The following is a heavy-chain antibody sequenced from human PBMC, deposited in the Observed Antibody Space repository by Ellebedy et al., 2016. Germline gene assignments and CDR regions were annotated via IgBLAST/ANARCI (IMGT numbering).Heavy chain of an antibody. V-gene: IGHV3-49*03. CDR3: TRDYDFWSGDYYYYGMDV. CDR1: GFTFGDYA. J-gene: IGHJ6*02. Sequence: GESLKISCTASGFTFGDYAMSWFRQAPGKGLEWVGFIRSKAYGGTTEYAASVKGRFTISRDDSKSIAYLQMNSLKTEDTAVYYCTRDYDFWSGDYYYYGMDVWGQGTTVTVSS. D-gene: IGHD3-3*01. CDR2: IRSKAYGGTT.